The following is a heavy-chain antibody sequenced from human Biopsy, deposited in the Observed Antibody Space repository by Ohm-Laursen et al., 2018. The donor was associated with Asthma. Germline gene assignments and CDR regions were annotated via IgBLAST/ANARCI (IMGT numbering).Heavy chain of an antibody. CDR2: MSFDGRQT. D-gene: IGHD3-3*01. CDR3: AKERYYDFWSGYPI. J-gene: IGHJ3*02. V-gene: IGHV3-30*18. Sequence: LTLTCAASGFSFNSYGMHWVRQAPGKGLEWVAVMSFDGRQTYYADSVKGRFTISRDNSKNTLYLQMNSLRAEDTAVYYCAKERYYDFWSGYPIWGQGTMVTVSS. CDR1: GFSFNSYG.